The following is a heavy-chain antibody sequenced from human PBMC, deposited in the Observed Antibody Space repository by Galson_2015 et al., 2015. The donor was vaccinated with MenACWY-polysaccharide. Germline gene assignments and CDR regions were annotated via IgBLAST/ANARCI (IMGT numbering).Heavy chain of an antibody. D-gene: IGHD3-22*01. V-gene: IGHV3-7*01. Sequence: FLRLSCAASGFTFSSFWMSWVRQAPGKGLEWVAIIKQDGSEKYYVDSVKGRFSISRDNAKNSLYLQMNSLRSEDTAVYYCARDPLDSSGYTRGSVFDLWGRGTLVTVSS. CDR1: GFTFSSFW. CDR2: IKQDGSEK. CDR3: ARDPLDSSGYTRGSVFDL. J-gene: IGHJ2*01.